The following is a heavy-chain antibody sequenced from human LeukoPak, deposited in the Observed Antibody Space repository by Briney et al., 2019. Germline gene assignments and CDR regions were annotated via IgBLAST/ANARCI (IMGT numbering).Heavy chain of an antibody. CDR1: GFTFSSYG. CDR2: ISSSSSYI. Sequence: GGSLRLSCAASGFTFSSYGMSWVRQAPGKELEWVSSISSSSSYIYYADSVKGRFTISRDNAKNSLYLQMNSLRAEDTAVYYCAREGEMSYWGQGTLVTVSS. V-gene: IGHV3-21*01. D-gene: IGHD3-10*01. CDR3: AREGEMSY. J-gene: IGHJ4*02.